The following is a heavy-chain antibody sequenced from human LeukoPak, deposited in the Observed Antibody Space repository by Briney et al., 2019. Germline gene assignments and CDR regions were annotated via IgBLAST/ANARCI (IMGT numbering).Heavy chain of an antibody. CDR3: MRHASGEPPRY. CDR1: GASISTNTHY. V-gene: IGHV4-39*01. Sequence: SETLSLTRIVSGASISTNTHYWGWVRQPPGKGLEWIASIHHTGTPYYNPSLKSRVTISVDTSKNQFSLQFSSVIAADTAVYYCMRHASGEPPRYWGQGTLVTASS. J-gene: IGHJ4*02. CDR2: IHHTGTP. D-gene: IGHD7-27*01.